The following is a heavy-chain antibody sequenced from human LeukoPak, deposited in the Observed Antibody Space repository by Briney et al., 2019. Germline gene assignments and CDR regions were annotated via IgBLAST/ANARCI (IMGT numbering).Heavy chain of an antibody. Sequence: QPGGSLRLSCVASGFSFSSYSMNWVRQAPGKGLEWVAAISGSGGSTYYADSVKGRFTISRDNSKNTLYLQMKSLRAEDTAVYYCATSRQWLVRYFDYWGQGTLATVSS. J-gene: IGHJ4*02. CDR2: ISGSGGST. D-gene: IGHD6-19*01. CDR3: ATSRQWLVRYFDY. CDR1: GFSFSSYS. V-gene: IGHV3-23*01.